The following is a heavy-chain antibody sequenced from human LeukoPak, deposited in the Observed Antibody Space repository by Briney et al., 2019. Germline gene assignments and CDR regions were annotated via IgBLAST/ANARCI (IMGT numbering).Heavy chain of an antibody. CDR3: AKASSNYYGSGSYYNLRIWGNAFDI. CDR2: ISGSGGST. Sequence: GGSLRLSCAASGFTFSSYAMSWVRQAPGKGLEWVSAISGSGGSTYYADTLQGRFTISRDNAKISLYLQMNSLRAEDTALYYCAKASSNYYGSGSYYNLRIWGNAFDIWGQGTMVTVSS. D-gene: IGHD3-10*01. V-gene: IGHV3-23*01. CDR1: GFTFSSYA. J-gene: IGHJ3*02.